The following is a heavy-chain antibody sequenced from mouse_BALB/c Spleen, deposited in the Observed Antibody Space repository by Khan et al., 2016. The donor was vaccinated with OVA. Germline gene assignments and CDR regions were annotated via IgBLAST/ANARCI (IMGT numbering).Heavy chain of an antibody. D-gene: IGHD1-1*01. J-gene: IGHJ3*01. CDR1: GFTFSTYG. CDR3: TRHAYYYDSEGFAY. Sequence: EVELVESGGDLVKPGGSLKLSCAASGFTFSTYGMSWVRQTPDKRLEWVATVSTGGGYTYYPDSVKGRFTNFRDNAKNTLYLQMSSLKSEDTAMFYYTRHAYYYDSEGFAYWGQGTLVTVSA. V-gene: IGHV5-6*01. CDR2: VSTGGGYT.